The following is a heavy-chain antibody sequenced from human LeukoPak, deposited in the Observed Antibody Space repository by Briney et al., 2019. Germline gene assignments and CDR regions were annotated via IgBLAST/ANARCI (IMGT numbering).Heavy chain of an antibody. CDR2: IYYSGST. CDR1: GGSIRRYY. D-gene: IGHD3-22*01. Sequence: SETLSLTCTVSGGSIRRYYWSWIRQPPAKELDWIGYIYYSGSTNYNPSLRSRVSISGDTSKNQFSLKLSSVAAADTAVYYCARDRGGYYGAFDIWGQGTMVTVSS. CDR3: ARDRGGYYGAFDI. V-gene: IGHV4-59*01. J-gene: IGHJ3*02.